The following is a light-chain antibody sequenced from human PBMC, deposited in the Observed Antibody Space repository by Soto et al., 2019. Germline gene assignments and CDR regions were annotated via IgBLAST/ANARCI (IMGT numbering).Light chain of an antibody. CDR2: DAS. Sequence: DIEMAQSPSTMSASVGDRVSITCRASQSISSWLAWYQQKPGKAPKFLIYDASSLQSGVPSRFSGRGSGTEFTLTISSLQPDDFATYYCQQYNSYPLTFGRGTKVEIK. V-gene: IGKV1-5*01. J-gene: IGKJ4*01. CDR1: QSISSW. CDR3: QQYNSYPLT.